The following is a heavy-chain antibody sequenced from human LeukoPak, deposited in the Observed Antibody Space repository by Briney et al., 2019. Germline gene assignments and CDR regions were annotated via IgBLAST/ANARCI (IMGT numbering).Heavy chain of an antibody. Sequence: ASVKVSCKASGYTFTSYDINWVRQATGQGLEWMGWMNPNSGNTGYAQKFQGRVTMTRNTSISTAYMELSSLRSEATAVYYCARPIRYCSGGSCQYYFDYWGQGTLVTVSS. D-gene: IGHD2-15*01. CDR2: MNPNSGNT. J-gene: IGHJ4*02. CDR1: GYTFTSYD. CDR3: ARPIRYCSGGSCQYYFDY. V-gene: IGHV1-8*01.